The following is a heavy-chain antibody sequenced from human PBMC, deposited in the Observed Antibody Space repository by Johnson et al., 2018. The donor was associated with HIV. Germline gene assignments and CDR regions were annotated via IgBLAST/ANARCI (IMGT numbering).Heavy chain of an antibody. CDR3: AREGDGGAFDI. V-gene: IGHV3-33*01. D-gene: IGHD3-16*01. CDR2: IWKDGSKK. J-gene: IGHJ3*02. Sequence: QVQLVESGGALARPGRSLRPPLPPSESTFVAPALPWAAQAPGKGLGGVAVIWKDGSKKYNADSVKGRFTISRDNAKNTLYLQMGSLRAEDTAVYYCAREGDGGAFDIWGQGTMVTVSS. CDR1: ESTFVAPA.